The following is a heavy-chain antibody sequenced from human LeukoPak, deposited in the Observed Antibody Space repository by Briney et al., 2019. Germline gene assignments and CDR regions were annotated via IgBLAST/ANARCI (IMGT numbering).Heavy chain of an antibody. CDR2: ISSSGSTM. CDR1: GFIFRNYW. D-gene: IGHD3-9*01. J-gene: IGHJ4*02. V-gene: IGHV3-48*04. CDR3: ARARDGVLRYLGAYYFDY. Sequence: GGSLRLSCAASGFIFRNYWMQWVRQAPGKGLEWVSYISSSGSTMLYPDSVKGRFTISRDNAKNSLYLQMNSLRAEDTAVYYCARARDGVLRYLGAYYFDYWGQGTLVTVSS.